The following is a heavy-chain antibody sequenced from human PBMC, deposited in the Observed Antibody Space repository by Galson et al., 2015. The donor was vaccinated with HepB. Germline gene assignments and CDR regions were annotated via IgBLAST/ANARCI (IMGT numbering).Heavy chain of an antibody. CDR1: GDSISTYY. V-gene: IGHV4-59*01. Sequence: SETLSLTCTVSGDSISTYYWSWIRQPPGKGLEWIGYIYYRGSISYNPSLKSRATISVNTSKNQFSLRLSSVITADTAVYYCTTDPYYYDSSVYNGHHAFEIWGQGTMVTVSS. CDR3: TTDPYYYDSSVYNGHHAFEI. CDR2: IYYRGSI. D-gene: IGHD3-22*01. J-gene: IGHJ3*02.